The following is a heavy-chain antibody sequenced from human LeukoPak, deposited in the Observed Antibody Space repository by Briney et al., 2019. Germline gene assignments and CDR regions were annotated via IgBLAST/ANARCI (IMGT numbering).Heavy chain of an antibody. CDR3: ASSPVSYYDILTGYYSGAVFDY. V-gene: IGHV4-59*08. Sequence: SETLSLTCTVSGGSISSYYWSWIRQPPGKGLEWIGYIYYSGSTNYNPSLKSRVTISVDTSKNQFSLKLSSVTAADTAVYYCASSPVSYYDILTGYYSGAVFDYWGQGTLVTVSS. D-gene: IGHD3-9*01. CDR2: IYYSGST. J-gene: IGHJ4*02. CDR1: GGSISSYY.